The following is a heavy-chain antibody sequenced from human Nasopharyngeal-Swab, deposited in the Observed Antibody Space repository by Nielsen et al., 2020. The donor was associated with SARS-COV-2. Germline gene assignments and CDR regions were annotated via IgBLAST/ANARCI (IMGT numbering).Heavy chain of an antibody. V-gene: IGHV3-30*18. Sequence: GESLKISCAASGFTFSSYGMHWVRQAPGKGLEWVAVISYDGSNKYYADSVKGRFTISRDNSKNTLYLQMNSLRAEDTAVYYCAKIGGDSTELSAFDIWGKGKRV. D-gene: IGHD3-16*01. J-gene: IGHJ3*02. CDR2: ISYDGSNK. CDR3: AKIGGDSTELSAFDI. CDR1: GFTFSSYG.